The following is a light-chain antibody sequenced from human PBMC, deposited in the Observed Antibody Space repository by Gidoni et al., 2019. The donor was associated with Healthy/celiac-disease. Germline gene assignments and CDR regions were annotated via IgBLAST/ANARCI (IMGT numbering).Light chain of an antibody. CDR3: QQSYSTSGFT. CDR1: KSISSY. V-gene: IGKV1-39*01. Sequence: DIQMTQSPSSLSASVGDRVTITCRASKSISSYLNWYQQKPGKAPKLLIYAASSLQSGVPSRFSGSGSGTDFTLTISSLQPEDFATYYCQQSYSTSGFTFGPGTKVDIK. J-gene: IGKJ3*01. CDR2: AAS.